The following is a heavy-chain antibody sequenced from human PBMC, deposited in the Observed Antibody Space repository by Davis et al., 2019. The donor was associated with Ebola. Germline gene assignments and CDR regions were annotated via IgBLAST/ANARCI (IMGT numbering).Heavy chain of an antibody. CDR3: ASALGYCSGGSCSHFDP. CDR2: IYHSGST. Sequence: SETLSLTCTVSGGSISSYYWSWVRQPPGKGLEWIGEIYHSGSTNYNPSLKSRVTISVDTSKNQFSLKLSSVTAADTAVYYCASALGYCSGGSCSHFDPWGQGTLVTVSS. D-gene: IGHD2-15*01. CDR1: GGSISSYY. J-gene: IGHJ5*02. V-gene: IGHV4-34*01.